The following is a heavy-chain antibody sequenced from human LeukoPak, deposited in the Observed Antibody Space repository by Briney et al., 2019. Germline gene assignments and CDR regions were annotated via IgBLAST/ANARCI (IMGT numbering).Heavy chain of an antibody. CDR2: ISGSGGST. CDR3: AKADYYDSSGYYYFFDY. CDR1: GFTFSSYA. Sequence: GGSLRLSCAASGFTFSSYAMSWVRQAPGKGLEWVSAISGSGGSTYYADSVKGRFTISRDNSKNTLYLQMSSLRAEDTAVYYCAKADYYDSSGYYYFFDYWGQGTLVTVSS. V-gene: IGHV3-23*01. D-gene: IGHD3-22*01. J-gene: IGHJ4*02.